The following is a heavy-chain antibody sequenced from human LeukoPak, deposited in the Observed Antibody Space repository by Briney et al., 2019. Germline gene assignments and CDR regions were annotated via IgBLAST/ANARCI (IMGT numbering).Heavy chain of an antibody. V-gene: IGHV3-30*01. CDR3: ARDISSGTTGGDY. D-gene: IGHD1-1*01. CDR1: GFTFSSYA. Sequence: GRSLRLSCAASGFTFSSYAMHWVRQAPGKGLEWVAVISYDGSNKYYADSVKGRFTISRDNSKNTLYLQMNSLRAEDTAVYYCARDISSGTTGGDYWGQGTLVTVSS. CDR2: ISYDGSNK. J-gene: IGHJ4*02.